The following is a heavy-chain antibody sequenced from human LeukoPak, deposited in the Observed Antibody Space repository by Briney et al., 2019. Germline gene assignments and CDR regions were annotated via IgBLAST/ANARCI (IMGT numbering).Heavy chain of an antibody. J-gene: IGHJ4*02. CDR1: GFSFSDYA. V-gene: IGHV3-30-3*01. CDR2: ISYVGSHT. CDR3: ARGYSPSIRTTGNDY. Sequence: GGSLRLSCAASGFSFSDYAMHWVRQAPGKGLEWLTVISYVGSHTYYADSVKGRFTISRDNSKNTLYFQMNSLRAEDTAVYYCARGYSPSIRTTGNDYWGQGTLVTVSS. D-gene: IGHD1-1*01.